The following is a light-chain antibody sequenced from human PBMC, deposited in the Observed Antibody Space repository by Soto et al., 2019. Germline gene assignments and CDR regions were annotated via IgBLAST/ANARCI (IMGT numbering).Light chain of an antibody. CDR2: QVS. J-gene: IGKJ1*01. CDR1: QSLLHSNGDTY. CDR3: MQGTYWPT. Sequence: DVVLTQSPLSLPVNLGQPPSISCKSSQSLLHSNGDTYLNRFQQRPGQSPRRLIYQVSNRDSGVPDRFSGSGSGTYFTLKISRVEAEDVGIYYCMQGTYWPTFGQGTKVELK. V-gene: IGKV2-30*02.